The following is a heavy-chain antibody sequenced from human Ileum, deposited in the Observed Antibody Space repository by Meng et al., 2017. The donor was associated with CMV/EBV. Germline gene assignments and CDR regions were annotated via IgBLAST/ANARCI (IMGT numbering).Heavy chain of an antibody. Sequence: VSGGSISSSSYYWGWIRQPPGKGLEWIGSIYYSGSTYYNPSLKSRVTISVDTSKNQFSLKLSSVTAADTAVYYCARVVVPADRIDYWGQGTLVTVSS. CDR1: GGSISSSSYY. V-gene: IGHV4-39*01. D-gene: IGHD2-2*01. J-gene: IGHJ4*02. CDR3: ARVVVPADRIDY. CDR2: IYYSGST.